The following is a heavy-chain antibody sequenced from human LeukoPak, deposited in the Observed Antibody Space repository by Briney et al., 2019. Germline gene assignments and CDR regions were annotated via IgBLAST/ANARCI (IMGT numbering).Heavy chain of an antibody. Sequence: GGSLRLSCAASGFTLRDYYVTWIRQAPGKGLEWVSYISGTGSMKYYADSVKGRFTISRDNAKNSLSLQMNSLRAEDTAIYYCARESGNYSYGMDVWGQGTTVIVSS. J-gene: IGHJ6*02. D-gene: IGHD1-26*01. V-gene: IGHV3-11*01. CDR3: ARESGNYSYGMDV. CDR2: ISGTGSMK. CDR1: GFTLRDYY.